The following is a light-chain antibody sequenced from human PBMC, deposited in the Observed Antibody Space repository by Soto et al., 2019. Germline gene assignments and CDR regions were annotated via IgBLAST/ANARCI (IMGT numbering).Light chain of an antibody. Sequence: DIQMTQSPSTLSASVGDRFTITCRASQSISSWLAWYQQKPGKAPKLLIYDASSLESGVPSRFSGSGSGTEFTLTISSLQPDDFATYYCQPYNSYSRTFGQGTKVDI. CDR2: DAS. V-gene: IGKV1-5*01. CDR1: QSISSW. CDR3: QPYNSYSRT. J-gene: IGKJ1*01.